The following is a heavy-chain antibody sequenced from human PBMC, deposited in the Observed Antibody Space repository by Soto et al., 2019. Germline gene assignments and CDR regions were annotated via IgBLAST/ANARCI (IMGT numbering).Heavy chain of an antibody. Sequence: QVQLQESGPGLVKPSQTLSVTCTVSGGSISSEGYYWSWIRQHPGKGLEWIGYIYHSGSAYYNPSLQSRVTISVDTSKNQFSLEVSSVTAADTAVYFCARDYGDSFDAFHIWGQGTMVTVSS. D-gene: IGHD4-17*01. CDR1: GGSISSEGYY. CDR2: IYHSGSA. V-gene: IGHV4-31*03. CDR3: ARDYGDSFDAFHI. J-gene: IGHJ3*02.